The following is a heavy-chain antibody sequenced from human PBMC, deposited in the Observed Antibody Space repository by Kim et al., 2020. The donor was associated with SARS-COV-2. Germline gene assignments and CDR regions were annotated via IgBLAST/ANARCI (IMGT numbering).Heavy chain of an antibody. J-gene: IGHJ6*02. CDR3: ARGTYIAQYNWNDGEDYYYGMDV. Sequence: SVKVSCKASGGTFSSYAISWVRQAPGQGLEWMGGIIPIFGTANYAQKFQGRVTITADESTSTAYMELSSLRSEDTAVYYCARGTYIAQYNWNDGEDYYYGMDVWGQGTTVTVSS. D-gene: IGHD1-20*01. CDR2: IIPIFGTA. V-gene: IGHV1-69*13. CDR1: GGTFSSYA.